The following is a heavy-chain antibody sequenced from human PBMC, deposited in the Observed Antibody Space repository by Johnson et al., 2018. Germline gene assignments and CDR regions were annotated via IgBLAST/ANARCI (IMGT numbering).Heavy chain of an antibody. CDR3: ARERSYYGSRGYSPEYFQH. D-gene: IGHD3-22*01. CDR1: GGTFSSYT. V-gene: IGHV1-69*09. Sequence: VQLVESGAEVKKPGSSVKVSCKASGGTFSSYTISWVRQAPGQGLEWMGRIIPILGIANYAQKFQGRVTITADKSTSTAYMELSSLRSEDTAVYSCARERSYYGSRGYSPEYFQHWGQGTLVTVSS. J-gene: IGHJ1*01. CDR2: IIPILGIA.